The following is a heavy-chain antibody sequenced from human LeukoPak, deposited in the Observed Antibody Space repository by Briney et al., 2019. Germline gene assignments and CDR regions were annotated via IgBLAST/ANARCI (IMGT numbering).Heavy chain of an antibody. V-gene: IGHV4-39*07. J-gene: IGHJ4*02. CDR2: IYYSGST. CDR3: ARVIVVVTPFFDY. CDR1: GGSISSSSYY. Sequence: SETLSLTCTVSGGSISSSSYYWGWIRQPPGKGLEWIGSIYYSGSTYYNPSLKSRVTISVDTSKNQFSLKLSSVTAADTAVYYCARVIVVVTPFFDYWGQGTLVTVSS. D-gene: IGHD3-22*01.